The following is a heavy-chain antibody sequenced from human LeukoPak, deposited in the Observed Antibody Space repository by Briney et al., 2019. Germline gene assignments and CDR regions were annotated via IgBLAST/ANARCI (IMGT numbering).Heavy chain of an antibody. D-gene: IGHD3-22*01. CDR1: GGSISSSSYY. J-gene: IGHJ4*02. CDR3: ARDRALYDSRRGYYYTEDDY. Sequence: ETLSLTCTVSGGSISSSSYYWGWIRQPPGKGLEWVANMNPDGSEKYFLDSVKGRFTISRDNAKSSLYLQMNSLRSDDTAVYYCARDRALYDSRRGYYYTEDDYWGQGTLVTVSS. V-gene: IGHV3-7*01. CDR2: MNPDGSEK.